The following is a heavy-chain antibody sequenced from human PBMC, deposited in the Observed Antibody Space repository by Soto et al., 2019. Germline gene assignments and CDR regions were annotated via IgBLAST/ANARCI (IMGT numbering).Heavy chain of an antibody. CDR1: GFTFSSYA. Sequence: EVQLLESGGGLVQPGGSLRLSCAASGFTFSSYAISWVRQAPWKGLEWLSAISTSGGGTYYADSVKGRFTVSRANTKNTLERQMNSLRAEDTAVYYCAKFSRSSYYESSGYHWGQGTLVTVSS. CDR2: ISTSGGGT. CDR3: AKFSRSSYYESSGYH. V-gene: IGHV3-23*01. D-gene: IGHD3-22*01. J-gene: IGHJ4*02.